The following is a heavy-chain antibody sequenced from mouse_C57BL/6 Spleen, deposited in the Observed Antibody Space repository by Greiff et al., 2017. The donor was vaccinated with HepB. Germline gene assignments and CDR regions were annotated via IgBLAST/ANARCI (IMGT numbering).Heavy chain of an antibody. Sequence: VQLQQSGPELVKPGASVKISCKASGYAFSSSWMNWVKQRPGKGLEWIGRIYPGDGDTNYNGKFKGKATLTADKSSSTAYMQLSSLTSEDSAVYFCAGLYYGNSWFAYWGQGTLVTVSA. J-gene: IGHJ3*01. CDR1: GYAFSSSW. D-gene: IGHD2-1*01. CDR2: IYPGDGDT. CDR3: AGLYYGNSWFAY. V-gene: IGHV1-82*01.